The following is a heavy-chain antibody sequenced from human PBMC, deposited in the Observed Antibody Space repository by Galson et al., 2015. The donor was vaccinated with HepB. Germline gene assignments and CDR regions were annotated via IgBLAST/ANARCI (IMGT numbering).Heavy chain of an antibody. D-gene: IGHD2-15*01. CDR3: AGLGYCSGGSCYRGHYGMDV. V-gene: IGHV1-18*04. CDR2: ISAYNGNT. J-gene: IGHJ6*02. Sequence: SVKVSCKASGYTFTSYGISWVRQAPGQGLEWMGWISAYNGNTNYAQKLQGRVTMTTDTSTSTAYMELRSLRSDDTAVYYCAGLGYCSGGSCYRGHYGMDVWGQGTTVTVSS. CDR1: GYTFTSYG.